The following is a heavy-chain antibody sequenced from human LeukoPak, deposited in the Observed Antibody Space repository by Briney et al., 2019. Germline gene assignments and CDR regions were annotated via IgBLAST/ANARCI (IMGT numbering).Heavy chain of an antibody. Sequence: GGSLRLSCAASGFTFSSYSMNWVRQAPGKGLEWVSSISSSSSYIYYADSVKGRFTTSRDDAKNSLYLQMNSLRAEDTAVYYCARDSNPTYYYDSSDPDYWGQGTLVTVSS. V-gene: IGHV3-21*01. J-gene: IGHJ4*02. D-gene: IGHD3-22*01. CDR1: GFTFSSYS. CDR2: ISSSSSYI. CDR3: ARDSNPTYYYDSSDPDY.